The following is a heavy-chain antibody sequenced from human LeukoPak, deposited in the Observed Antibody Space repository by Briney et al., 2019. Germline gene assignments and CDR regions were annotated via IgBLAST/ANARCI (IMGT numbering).Heavy chain of an antibody. CDR2: INGAGDST. D-gene: IGHD4-17*01. J-gene: IGHJ6*02. CDR3: ARDQSVTNYYYGMDV. CDR1: GFTFRSYT. Sequence: GGSLRLSCAASGFTFRSYTMSWVRQAPGKGLEWVSVINGAGDSTNYVDSVKGRFTISRDNSENTLYLQMNSLRAEDTAVYCCARDQSVTNYYYGMDVWGQGTTVTVSS. V-gene: IGHV3-23*01.